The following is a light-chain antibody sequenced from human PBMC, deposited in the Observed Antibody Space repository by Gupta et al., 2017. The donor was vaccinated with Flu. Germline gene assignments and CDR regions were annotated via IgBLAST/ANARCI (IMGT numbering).Light chain of an antibody. CDR2: WAS. Sequence: DIVMTHSPASLPASLGERATINCKSSQSVVYNYNNKNYLAWYQQKPGRPRKLLIYWASTREAGVPDRFSGRGSGTDFTLTISRLHAEDVAVYYCQQDDSSPQTFGQGTRVEI. CDR1: QSVVYNYNNKNY. J-gene: IGKJ1*01. CDR3: QQDDSSPQT. V-gene: IGKV4-1*01.